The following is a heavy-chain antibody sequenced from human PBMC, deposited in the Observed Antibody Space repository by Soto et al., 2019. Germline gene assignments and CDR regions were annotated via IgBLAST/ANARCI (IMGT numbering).Heavy chain of an antibody. CDR3: AKDRGGGGICSGGSCLSNPN. CDR2: INPNSGGT. CDR1: GYTFTGYY. V-gene: IGHV1-2*02. J-gene: IGHJ4*02. D-gene: IGHD2-15*01. Sequence: ASVKVSCKASGYTFTGYYMHWVRQAPGQGLEWMGWINPNSGGTNYAQKFQGRVTMTRDTSISTAYMELSRLRSDDTAVYYCAKDRGGGGICSGGSCLSNPNWGQGTLVTVSS.